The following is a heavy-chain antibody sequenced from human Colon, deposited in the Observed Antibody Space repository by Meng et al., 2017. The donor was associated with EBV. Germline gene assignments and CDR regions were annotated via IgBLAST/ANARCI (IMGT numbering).Heavy chain of an antibody. CDR3: AGEREDGRSGVYFQH. Sequence: VQMVQSGAEVKKPGASVKVSCKASGYTFTSYGISWVRQAPGQGLEWMGWISAYNGNTNYAQNLQGRVTMTRDTSTSTAYMELRSLRSDDTAVYYCAGEREDGRSGVYFQHWGQGTLVTVSS. J-gene: IGHJ1*01. CDR2: ISAYNGNT. D-gene: IGHD2-15*01. CDR1: GYTFTSYG. V-gene: IGHV1-18*01.